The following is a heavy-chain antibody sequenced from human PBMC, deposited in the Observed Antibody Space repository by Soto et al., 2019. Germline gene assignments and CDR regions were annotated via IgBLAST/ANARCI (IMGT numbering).Heavy chain of an antibody. Sequence: PGGSLRLSCTASGFTFGDFAMSWFRQTPGKGLEWVGFIRSKAYGGTTEYAASVKGRFTISRDDSKSIAYLQMNSLKTEDTAVYYCSRFRGQWLGTPFDYWGQGTLVTVSS. CDR1: GFTFGDFA. CDR2: IRSKAYGGTT. D-gene: IGHD6-19*01. CDR3: SRFRGQWLGTPFDY. V-gene: IGHV3-49*03. J-gene: IGHJ4*02.